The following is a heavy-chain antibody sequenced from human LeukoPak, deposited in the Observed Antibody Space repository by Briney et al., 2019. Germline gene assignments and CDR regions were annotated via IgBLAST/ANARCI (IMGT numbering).Heavy chain of an antibody. J-gene: IGHJ3*02. Sequence: SDTVPVTCTVSGGPISSSSNYWGWMRQPPGKGLEWIRSIYYRGSTVYTPSLKSRVTVSVDTSNNQFSLKLSSVTAADTAVYYCARTMTYDYVSGSYRPHLVFDIWGQGTMVTVSS. CDR1: GGPISSSSNY. CDR2: IYYRGST. CDR3: ARTMTYDYVSGSYRPHLVFDI. D-gene: IGHD3-16*02. V-gene: IGHV4-39*01.